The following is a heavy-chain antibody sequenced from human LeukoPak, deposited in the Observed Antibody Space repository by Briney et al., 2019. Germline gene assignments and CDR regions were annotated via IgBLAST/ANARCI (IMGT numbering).Heavy chain of an antibody. CDR2: INHSGST. CDR1: GGSFSGYY. V-gene: IGHV4-34*01. D-gene: IGHD1-26*01. Sequence: NASETLSLTCAVYGGSFSGYYRSWIRQPPGKGLEWIGEINHSGSTNYNPSLKSRVTISVDTSKNQFSLKLSSVTAADTAVYYCARDLVGAKHAFDIWGQGTMVTVSS. CDR3: ARDLVGAKHAFDI. J-gene: IGHJ3*02.